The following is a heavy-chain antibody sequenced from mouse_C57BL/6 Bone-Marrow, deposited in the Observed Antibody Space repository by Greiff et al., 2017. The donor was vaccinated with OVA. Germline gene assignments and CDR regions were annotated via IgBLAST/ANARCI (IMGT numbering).Heavy chain of an antibody. CDR3: AIYGYDGGTWFAY. CDR2: IWGGGST. J-gene: IGHJ3*01. D-gene: IGHD2-2*01. Sequence: QVQLQQSGPGLVAPSQSLSITCTVSGFSLTSYGVDWVRQPPGKGLEWLGVIWGGGSTTYNSALMSSLSISKDNSKSQVFLRMNSLHTDDTAMYYCAIYGYDGGTWFAYWGQGTLVTVSA. V-gene: IGHV2-9*01. CDR1: GFSLTSYG.